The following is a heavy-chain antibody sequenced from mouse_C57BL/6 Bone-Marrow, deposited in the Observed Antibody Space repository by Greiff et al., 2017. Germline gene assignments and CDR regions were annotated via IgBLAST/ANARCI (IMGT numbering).Heavy chain of an antibody. CDR2: IYPRSGNT. J-gene: IGHJ3*01. CDR1: GYTFTSYG. Sequence: VQLQQSGAELVRPGASVKLSCKASGYTFTSYGISWVKQRTGQGLEWIGEIYPRSGNTYYNEKFKGKATLTADTSSSTAYMELRSLTSEDSAVYFCSRWGGSKGAYWGQGTRVTVSA. V-gene: IGHV1-81*01. D-gene: IGHD1-1*01. CDR3: SRWGGSKGAY.